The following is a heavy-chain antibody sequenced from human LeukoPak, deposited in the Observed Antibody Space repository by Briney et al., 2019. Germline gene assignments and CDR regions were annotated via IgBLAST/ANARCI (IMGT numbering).Heavy chain of an antibody. Sequence: GGSLRLSCAASGFNFSPCAMTWVRQAPGKGLDWVSTITAGTTHIYYADSGKGRFTTSRDDAKTSLYLQLSSLRTEDTAVYYCARDGSGWSRDYWGQGTLVTVSS. CDR1: GFNFSPCA. CDR3: ARDGSGWSRDY. V-gene: IGHV3-21*01. J-gene: IGHJ4*02. D-gene: IGHD6-13*01. CDR2: ITAGTTHI.